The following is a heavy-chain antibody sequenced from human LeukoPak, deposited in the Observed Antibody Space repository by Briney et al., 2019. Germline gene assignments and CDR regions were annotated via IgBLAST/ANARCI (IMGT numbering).Heavy chain of an antibody. CDR3: ARSSYYDILTGYYRPFDY. Sequence: SQTLSLTCTVSGGSISSGGYYWSWIRQHPGKGLEWIGYIYHSGSTYYNPSLKSRVTISVDTSKNQFSLKLSSVTAADTAVYYCARSSYYDILTGYYRPFDYWGQGTLVTVSS. CDR2: IYHSGST. V-gene: IGHV4-31*03. D-gene: IGHD3-9*01. CDR1: GGSISSGGYY. J-gene: IGHJ4*02.